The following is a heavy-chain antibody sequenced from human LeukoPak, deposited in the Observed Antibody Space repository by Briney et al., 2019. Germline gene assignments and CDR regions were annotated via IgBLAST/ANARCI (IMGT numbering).Heavy chain of an antibody. J-gene: IGHJ3*02. CDR1: AAPISSYY. D-gene: IGHD1-26*01. Sequence: PSETLSLTCTVSAAPISSYYWSWIRQPPGKGLEWIGYIYYSGSTNYNPSLKSRVAISVDTSKNQVSLRLSSVTAADTAVYYCARGGSLVGTTPHDTFDIWGQGTVVTV. V-gene: IGHV4-59*01. CDR3: ARGGSLVGTTPHDTFDI. CDR2: IYYSGST.